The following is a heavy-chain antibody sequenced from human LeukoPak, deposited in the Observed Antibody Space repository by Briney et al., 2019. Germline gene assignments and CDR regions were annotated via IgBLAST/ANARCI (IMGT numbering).Heavy chain of an antibody. D-gene: IGHD1-26*01. V-gene: IGHV1-2*02. J-gene: IGHJ4*02. CDR1: GYTFTGYY. CDR2: INPNSGGT. CDR3: ARAERGVGSDFDY. Sequence: GASVKVSCKASGYTFTGYYMNWVRQAPGQGLEWMGWINPNSGGTNYAQKFQGRVTMTRDTSISTAYMELSRLRSDDTAVYYCARAERGVGSDFDYWGQGTLVTVSS.